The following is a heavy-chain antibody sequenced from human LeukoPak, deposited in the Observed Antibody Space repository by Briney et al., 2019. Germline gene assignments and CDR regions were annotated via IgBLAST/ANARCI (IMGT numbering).Heavy chain of an antibody. CDR2: IYHSGST. V-gene: IGHV4-30-2*01. D-gene: IGHD2-15*01. Sequence: PSETLSLTCAVSGGSISNGGYSWSWFRQPPRKGLEWIGYIYHSGSTDYNPSLQSRVTISLSRSKNQFSLKLSSVTAADTAVYYCAREATPRRVVGFDPWGQGTLVTVSS. CDR3: AREATPRRVVGFDP. J-gene: IGHJ5*02. CDR1: GGSISNGGYS.